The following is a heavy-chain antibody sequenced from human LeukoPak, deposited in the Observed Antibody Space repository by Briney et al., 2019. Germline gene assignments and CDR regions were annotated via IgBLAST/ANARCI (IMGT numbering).Heavy chain of an antibody. CDR2: TYYRSKWYN. Sequence: HSQTLSLTCAISGDSVSSNSAAWNWIRQSPSRGLEWLGRTYYRSKWYNDYAVSVKCRITIKPATSKNQFYLQRKSVTTEEKAMYYCARDMVATRGFDYWGQGTLVSVSS. D-gene: IGHD5-12*01. CDR3: ARDMVATRGFDY. CDR1: GDSVSSNSAA. V-gene: IGHV6-1*01. J-gene: IGHJ4*02.